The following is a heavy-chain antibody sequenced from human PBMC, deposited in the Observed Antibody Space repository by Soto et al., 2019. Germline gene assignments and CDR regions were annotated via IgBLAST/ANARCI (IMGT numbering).Heavy chain of an antibody. V-gene: IGHV1-2*02. CDR2: INPKSDDT. J-gene: IGHJ5*02. CDR3: ARKHSLDYIRWGLDP. CDR1: GYPFSDNQ. D-gene: IGHD4-4*01. Sequence: ASVKVSCKXSGYPFSDNQIHWLRRAPGQGLEWMGRINPKSDDTNYAQKFQSRVTMTRDTSIDTAYLELTGLTSDDTATYYCARKHSLDYIRWGLDPWGQGTLVTVSS.